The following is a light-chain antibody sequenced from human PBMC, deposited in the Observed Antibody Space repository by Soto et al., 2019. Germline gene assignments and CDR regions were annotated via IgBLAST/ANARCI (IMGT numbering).Light chain of an antibody. V-gene: IGKV1-5*01. CDR1: QSISSW. CDR3: QQSYSTPIT. Sequence: DIQMTQSPSTLSASVGDRVTITCRASQSISSWLAWYQQKPGKAPKLLIYTASSLQSGVPSRFSGSGSGTEFTLTISSLQPDDFATYYCQQSYSTPITFGQGTRLEI. CDR2: TAS. J-gene: IGKJ5*01.